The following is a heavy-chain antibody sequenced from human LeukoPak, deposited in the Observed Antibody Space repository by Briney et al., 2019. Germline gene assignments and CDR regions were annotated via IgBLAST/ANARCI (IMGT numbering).Heavy chain of an antibody. CDR1: GFTFSNYW. J-gene: IGHJ4*02. CDR2: IKEDGSEK. D-gene: IGHD2-21*02. Sequence: PGGSLRLSCAASGFTFSNYWMSWVRQAPGKGLEGVTNIKEDGSEKNYVDSVKGRFTISRDNAKNSLYLQMNSLRAEDTAVYYCARGGVVVTNYWGQGTLVTVSS. V-gene: IGHV3-7*01. CDR3: ARGGVVVTNY.